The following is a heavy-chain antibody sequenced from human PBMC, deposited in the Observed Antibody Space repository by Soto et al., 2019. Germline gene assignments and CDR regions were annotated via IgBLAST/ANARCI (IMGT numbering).Heavy chain of an antibody. V-gene: IGHV4-39*01. J-gene: IGHJ5*02. CDR2: IYYSGST. Sequence: QLQLQESGPGLVKPSETLSLTCTVSGGSISSSSYYWGWIRQPPGKGLEWIGSIYYSGSTYYNPSLKSRVTISVDTSKNQFSLKLRSVTAADTAVYYCARTYYYDSSGYPPPWFDPWGQGTLVTVSS. D-gene: IGHD3-22*01. CDR3: ARTYYYDSSGYPPPWFDP. CDR1: GGSISSSSYY.